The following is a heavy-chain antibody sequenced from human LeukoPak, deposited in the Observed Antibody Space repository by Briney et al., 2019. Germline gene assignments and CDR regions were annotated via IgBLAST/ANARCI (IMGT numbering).Heavy chain of an antibody. J-gene: IGHJ4*02. V-gene: IGHV3-21*01. CDR1: RFTFSSYS. D-gene: IGHD3-22*01. CDR2: ISSSSSSI. Sequence: GGSLRLSCAASRFTFSSYSMIWVRQAPGKGLEWVSSISSSSSSIYYADSVKGRFTISRDNAKNSLYLQMNSLRAEDTAVYYCARASKYYYASSGYPLDYWGQGSLVTVCS. CDR3: ARASKYYYASSGYPLDY.